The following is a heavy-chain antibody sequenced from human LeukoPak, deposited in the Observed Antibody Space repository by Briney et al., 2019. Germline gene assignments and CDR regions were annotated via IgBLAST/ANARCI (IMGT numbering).Heavy chain of an antibody. Sequence: PGGSLRLSCAASGFTFSSYSMNWVRQAPGKGLEWVSSIISSGSYMYYADSVKGRFTISGDNAKNSLYLQMNSLRAEDTAVYYCASHYYDSSGYYSCDYWGQGTLVIVSS. D-gene: IGHD3-22*01. CDR2: IISSGSYM. J-gene: IGHJ4*02. CDR3: ASHYYDSSGYYSCDY. V-gene: IGHV3-21*06. CDR1: GFTFSSYS.